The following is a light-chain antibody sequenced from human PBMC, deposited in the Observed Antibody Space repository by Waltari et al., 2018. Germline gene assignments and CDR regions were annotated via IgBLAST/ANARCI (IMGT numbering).Light chain of an antibody. CDR1: ALSKQY. Sequence: SYELTQPPSVSVSPGQTARITCSGDALSKQYAHWYQQKPGQAPVMVIYKDNERPSGIPERFSGSSSGTTVTLTISGVQAEDEADYYCQSADSSGTWVFGGGTNLTVL. CDR2: KDN. J-gene: IGLJ3*02. CDR3: QSADSSGTWV. V-gene: IGLV3-25*03.